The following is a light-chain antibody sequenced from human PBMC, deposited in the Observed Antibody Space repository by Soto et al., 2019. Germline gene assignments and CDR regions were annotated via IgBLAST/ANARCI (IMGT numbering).Light chain of an antibody. CDR2: DNN. V-gene: IGLV1-51*01. CDR3: GKWDSSLSAFYAV. Sequence: QSVLTQPPSVSAAPGQKVTISCSGSSSNIGNNYVSWYQQLPGTAPKLLLYDNNKRPSGIPDRFSGSKSGTSATLCITGLQTGDEADYYCGKWDSSLSAFYAVFGGGTQLAVL. J-gene: IGLJ7*01. CDR1: SSNIGNNY.